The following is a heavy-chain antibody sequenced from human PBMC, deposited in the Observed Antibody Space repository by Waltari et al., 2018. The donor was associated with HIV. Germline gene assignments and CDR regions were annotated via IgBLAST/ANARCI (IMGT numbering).Heavy chain of an antibody. Sequence: EVQLVESGGGLVQRGRSLRLSCVASGFTFDDYPMHGVRQFPGKGLEGVSGSSWNSGITDYGDSVKGRFTISRDNAKNSLYLQMNSLTVEDTAFYYCAKGGSHLTIFEAWFDSWGQGTLVTVSS. V-gene: IGHV3-9*01. J-gene: IGHJ5*01. CDR2: SSWNSGIT. CDR1: GFTFDDYP. CDR3: AKGGSHLTIFEAWFDS. D-gene: IGHD3-3*01.